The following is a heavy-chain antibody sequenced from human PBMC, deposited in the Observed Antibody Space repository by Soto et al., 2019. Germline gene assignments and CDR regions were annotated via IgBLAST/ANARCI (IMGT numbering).Heavy chain of an antibody. J-gene: IGHJ6*02. Sequence: GESLKISCKGSGYTFISYWIAWVRQMPGKGLEWMGIIYPGDSDTRYSPSFQGQVIISADKSISTAFLQWSSLKASDTAMYYCARLKGYYYYVLDVCGQGTTVTVSS. CDR1: GYTFISYW. V-gene: IGHV5-51*01. CDR3: ARLKGYYYYVLDV. CDR2: IYPGDSDT.